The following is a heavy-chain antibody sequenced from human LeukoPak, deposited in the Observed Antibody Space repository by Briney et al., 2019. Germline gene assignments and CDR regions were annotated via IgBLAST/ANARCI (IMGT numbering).Heavy chain of an antibody. Sequence: GEPLQISCQASGSSFTTNWIGWARQIHGKGLEWMGIIYPGDSETRYSQSFQGQVTISADKSISTAYLQWSSLKASDTAMYYCARQLAIVVVPAANDAFDIWGQGTMVTVSS. V-gene: IGHV5-51*01. CDR2: IYPGDSET. CDR3: ARQLAIVVVPAANDAFDI. D-gene: IGHD2-2*01. CDR1: GSSFTTNW. J-gene: IGHJ3*02.